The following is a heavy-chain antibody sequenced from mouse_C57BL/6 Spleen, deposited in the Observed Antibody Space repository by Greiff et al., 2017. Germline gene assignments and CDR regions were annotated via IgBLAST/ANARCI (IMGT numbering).Heavy chain of an antibody. CDR1: GYTFTSYW. J-gene: IGHJ3*01. Sequence: QVQLQQPGAALAKPGASVKVSCKASGYTFTSYWMHWVKQRPGQGLEWIGRIHPYDSDTNYNQKFKGKATLTVDKSSSTAYMQISNLTSEDSAVYYCEIGDRFAYWGQGTLDTVSA. V-gene: IGHV1-74*01. CDR2: IHPYDSDT. D-gene: IGHD3-3*01. CDR3: EIGDRFAY.